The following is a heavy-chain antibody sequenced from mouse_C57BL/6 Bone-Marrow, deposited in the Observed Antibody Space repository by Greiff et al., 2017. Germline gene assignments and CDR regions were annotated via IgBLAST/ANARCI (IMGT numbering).Heavy chain of an antibody. V-gene: IGHV2-2*01. D-gene: IGHD1-1*01. CDR3: DRNGIYYNGSSSMDY. CDR2: IWRGGST. J-gene: IGHJ4*01. Sequence: VQLQQSGPGLVQPSQSLSITCTVSGFSLTSYGVHWVRQSPGKGLEWLGVIWRGGSTDYNAAFISSLGNSKDTSKSHVFIKMNRLQADDTAIYYCDRNGIYYNGSSSMDYWGQGTSVTVSS. CDR1: GFSLTSYG.